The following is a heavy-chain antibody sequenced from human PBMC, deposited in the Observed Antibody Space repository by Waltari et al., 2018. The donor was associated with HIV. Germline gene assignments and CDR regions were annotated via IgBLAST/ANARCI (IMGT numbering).Heavy chain of an antibody. CDR2: IYTDGST. D-gene: IGHD3-10*02. CDR1: GFDISNTF. Sequence: VETGGGLFRFGESLRLTCDISGFDISNTFITWVRQAPGERPEMLSVIYTDGSTHDADSVKGRFTISRDSPNKRVYLRMTSLIVEDTATYYCTKGVRYFDPWGQGTHVIVS. J-gene: IGHJ5*02. CDR3: TKGVRYFDP. V-gene: IGHV3-53*02.